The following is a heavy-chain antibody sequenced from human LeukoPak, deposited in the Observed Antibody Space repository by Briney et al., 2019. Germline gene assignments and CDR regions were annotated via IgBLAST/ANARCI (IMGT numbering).Heavy chain of an antibody. CDR2: TSRLSSYI. CDR3: VRRPYRSGFDF. Sequence: PGGSLRLSCAASGFMFSNYSMNWVRQAPGKGLEWVSSTSRLSSYINYADSVKGRFTISRDNAKNSLELYLRRLRPEDMAVYYCVRRPYRSGFDFWGQGTLVTVSS. D-gene: IGHD6-19*01. CDR1: GFMFSNYS. J-gene: IGHJ4*02. V-gene: IGHV3-21*06.